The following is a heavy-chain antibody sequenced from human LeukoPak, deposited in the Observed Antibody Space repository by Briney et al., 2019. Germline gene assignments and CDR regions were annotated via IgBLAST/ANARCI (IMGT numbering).Heavy chain of an antibody. CDR2: IYHSGST. J-gene: IGHJ4*02. V-gene: IGHV4-30-2*01. D-gene: IGHD6-19*01. Sequence: SETLSLTCTVSGGSISSGGYYWSWIRQPPGKGLEWIGYIYHSGSTNYNPSLKSRVTISVDTSKNQFSLKLSSVTAADTAVYYCALGGQWLDLDYWGQGTLVTVSS. CDR3: ALGGQWLDLDY. CDR1: GGSISSGGYY.